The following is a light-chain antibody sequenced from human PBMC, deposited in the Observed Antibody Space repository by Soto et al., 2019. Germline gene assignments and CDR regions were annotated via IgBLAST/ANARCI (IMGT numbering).Light chain of an antibody. J-gene: IGKJ1*01. CDR1: QSISSY. CDR3: QQANSFPPTWT. V-gene: IGKV1-39*01. Sequence: GDRVTITCRASQSISSYLNWYQQKPGKAPKLLIYAASSLQSGVPSRFSGSGSGTDFTLTISSLQPEDFATYYCQQANSFPPTWTFGQGTKGDIK. CDR2: AAS.